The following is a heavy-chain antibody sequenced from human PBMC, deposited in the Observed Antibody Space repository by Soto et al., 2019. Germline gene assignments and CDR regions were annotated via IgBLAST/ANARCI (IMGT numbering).Heavy chain of an antibody. D-gene: IGHD3-10*01. Sequence: PSETLSLTCAVYGGSFSDYYSTWIRQPPGKGLEWIGEISHSGSTDYNPSLKSRVTISLDTSKNLLSLKLSSVTAADTAVYYGARSKVYGASNLAYWGQGTPVTVSS. CDR2: ISHSGST. CDR1: GGSFSDYY. J-gene: IGHJ4*02. CDR3: ARSKVYGASNLAY. V-gene: IGHV4-34*01.